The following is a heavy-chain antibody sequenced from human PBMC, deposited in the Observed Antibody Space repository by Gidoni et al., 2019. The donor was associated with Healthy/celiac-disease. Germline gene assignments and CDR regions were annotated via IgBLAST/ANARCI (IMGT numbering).Heavy chain of an antibody. J-gene: IGHJ4*02. V-gene: IGHV3-49*03. CDR1: GFTFGDYA. Sequence: EVQLVESGGGLVQPGRALRFSWPASGFTFGDYAMSWFRQAPGKGLGWVCFIRSKAYGGTTEYAASVKGRFTISRDDSKSIAYQQMNSLKTEDTAVYYCTRAIWWSGWGQGTLVTVSS. CDR3: TRAIWWSG. CDR2: IRSKAYGGTT. D-gene: IGHD3-3*01.